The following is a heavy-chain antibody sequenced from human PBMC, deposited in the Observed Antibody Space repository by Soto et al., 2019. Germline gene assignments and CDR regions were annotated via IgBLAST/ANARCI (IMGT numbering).Heavy chain of an antibody. D-gene: IGHD1-7*01. J-gene: IGHJ4*02. CDR1: GYTFIGYY. CDR3: ARSTYINGSTWANFDY. Sequence: ASVKVSCKASGYTFIGYYMHWVRQAPGQGLEWMGWINPNSGGTNYAQKFQGRVTMTRDTSISTAYMELSRLRSDDTAVYYCARSTYINGSTWANFDYWGQGTLVTVSS. V-gene: IGHV1-2*02. CDR2: INPNSGGT.